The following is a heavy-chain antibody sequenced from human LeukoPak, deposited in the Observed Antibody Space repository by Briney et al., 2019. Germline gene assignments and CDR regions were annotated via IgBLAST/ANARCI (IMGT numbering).Heavy chain of an antibody. CDR3: AKRYCSSTSCHNYFDY. CDR2: INHSGST. CDR1: GGSFSGYY. Sequence: SETLSLTCAVYGGSFSGYYWSWIRQPPGKGLEWIGEINHSGSTNYNPSLKSQVTISVDTSKNQFSLKLSSVTAADTAVYYCAKRYCSSTSCHNYFDYWGQGTLVTVSS. V-gene: IGHV4-34*01. D-gene: IGHD2-2*02. J-gene: IGHJ4*02.